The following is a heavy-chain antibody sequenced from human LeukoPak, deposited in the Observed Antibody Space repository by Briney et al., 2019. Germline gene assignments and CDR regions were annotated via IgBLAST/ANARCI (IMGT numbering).Heavy chain of an antibody. D-gene: IGHD6-13*01. J-gene: IGHJ4*02. CDR2: ISSSGSTI. V-gene: IGHV3-11*01. CDR3: ARDPRRMYSSSWYLT. CDR1: GFTFSDYY. Sequence: PGGSLRLSCAASGFTFSDYYMSWIRQAPGKGLEWVSYISSSGSTIYYADSVKGRFTISRDNAKNSLYLQMNNLRAEDTAVYYCARDPRRMYSSSWYLTWGQGTLVTVSS.